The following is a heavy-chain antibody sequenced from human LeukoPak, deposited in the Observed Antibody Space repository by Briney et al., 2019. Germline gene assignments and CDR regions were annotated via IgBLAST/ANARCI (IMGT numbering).Heavy chain of an antibody. V-gene: IGHV4-59*01. CDR2: IYYSGST. Sequence: SETLSLTSNVSGGSISSYYWTWIRTPPGKGLEWFGYIYYSGSTNYTPSLKTRVTISVDTSKNQFSLNLSSVTAADTAVYYCARGRWLNYYFDLWGQGTLVTVSS. J-gene: IGHJ4*02. CDR1: GGSISSYY. D-gene: IGHD5-24*01. CDR3: ARGRWLNYYFDL.